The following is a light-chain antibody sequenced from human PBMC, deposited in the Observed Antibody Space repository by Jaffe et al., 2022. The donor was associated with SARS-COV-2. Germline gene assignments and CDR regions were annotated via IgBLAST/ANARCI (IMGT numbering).Light chain of an antibody. Sequence: QSVLTQPPSVSGAPGERVTISCTGSSSNIGAGYVVHWYQQLPGTAPKLLIQNNINRPSGVPDRFFGSKSGTSASLAITGLQAEDEGDYYCQSYDSSLSGVVFGGGTKLTVL. J-gene: IGLJ2*01. CDR2: NNI. CDR3: QSYDSSLSGVV. V-gene: IGLV1-40*01. CDR1: SSNIGAGYV.